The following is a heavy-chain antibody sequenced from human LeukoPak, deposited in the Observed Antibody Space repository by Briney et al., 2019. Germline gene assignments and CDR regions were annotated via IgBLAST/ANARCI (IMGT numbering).Heavy chain of an antibody. D-gene: IGHD5-24*01. CDR3: ARVDQRDAFDI. Sequence: SETLSLTCTVSGGSISSSSYYWGWIHQPPGKGLEWIGYIYYSGSTNYNPSLKSRVTISVDTSKNQFSLKLSSVTAADTAVYYCARVDQRDAFDIWGQGTMVTVSS. J-gene: IGHJ3*02. V-gene: IGHV4-61*05. CDR2: IYYSGST. CDR1: GGSISSSSYY.